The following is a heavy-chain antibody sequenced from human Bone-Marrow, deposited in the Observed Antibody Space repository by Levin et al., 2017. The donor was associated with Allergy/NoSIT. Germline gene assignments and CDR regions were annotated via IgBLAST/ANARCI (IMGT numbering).Heavy chain of an antibody. CDR1: GYTFTNYG. CDR3: ARDFSPTRGTSTWYDCFDP. V-gene: IGHV1-18*01. CDR2: ISTYESDT. D-gene: IGHD6-13*01. J-gene: IGHJ5*02. Sequence: ASVKVSCKASGYTFTNYGISWVRQAPGQGLEWMGWISTYESDTRYAQKFQGRVTMTTDTSTNTAYMELRSLRSDDTAVYYCARDFSPTRGTSTWYDCFDPWGQGTLVTVSS.